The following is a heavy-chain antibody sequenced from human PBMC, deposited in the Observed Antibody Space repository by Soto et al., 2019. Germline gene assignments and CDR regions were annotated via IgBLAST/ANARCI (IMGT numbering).Heavy chain of an antibody. V-gene: IGHV4-4*02. D-gene: IGHD3-22*01. Sequence: SETLSLTCVVSGNSISTTNWWSWVRQSPGKRLEWIGEIYHSGITNYNPSLKSRVTISVDKSKNQFSLKLSSVTAADTAVYYCARDVGYHYDGSPSGQFDFWGQGTLVTVSS. CDR3: ARDVGYHYDGSPSGQFDF. CDR1: GNSISTTNW. CDR2: IYHSGIT. J-gene: IGHJ4*02.